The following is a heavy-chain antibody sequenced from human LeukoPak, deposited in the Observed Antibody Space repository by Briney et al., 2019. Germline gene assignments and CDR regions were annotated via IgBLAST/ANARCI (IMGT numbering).Heavy chain of an antibody. V-gene: IGHV3-33*01. CDR2: IWHDGSNR. J-gene: IGHJ3*02. CDR3: VRVVTVSNTDPAFDI. CDR1: GFIFSSYG. D-gene: IGHD2-21*02. Sequence: GGSLRLSCAASGFIFSSYGMHWVRQAPCKGLEWVAVIWHDGSNRHYVDSVKGGFTISRDNPKSTLYLQMNSLRAEDTAVYYCVRVVTVSNTDPAFDIWGRGTLVTVSS.